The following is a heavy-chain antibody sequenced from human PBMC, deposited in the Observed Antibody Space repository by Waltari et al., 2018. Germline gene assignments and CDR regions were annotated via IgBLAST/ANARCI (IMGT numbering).Heavy chain of an antibody. J-gene: IGHJ5*02. D-gene: IGHD3-3*01. V-gene: IGHV3-74*01. Sequence: DVQLVESGGGLVQPGESLRLSCAASGFTFNTFCMHWVREVPGKGLVWVSRINSDGSDTAYADSVKGRFIISRDNAKNTLSRQMNRLRAEDTGIYYCVRNMDDSPGGPWGQGTLVTVSS. CDR2: INSDGSDT. CDR3: VRNMDDSPGGP. CDR1: GFTFNTFC.